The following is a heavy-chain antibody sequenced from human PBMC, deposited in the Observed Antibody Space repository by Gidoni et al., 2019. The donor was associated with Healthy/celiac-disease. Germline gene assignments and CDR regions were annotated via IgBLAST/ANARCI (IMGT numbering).Heavy chain of an antibody. CDR2: ISGSGGST. V-gene: IGHV3-23*01. D-gene: IGHD3-10*01. CDR1: GFTFSSYA. CDR3: AKDGPPLSRGYYYYGMDV. Sequence: EVQLLESGGGLVQPGGSLRLSCAASGFTFSSYAMSWVRQAPGKGLEWVSAISGSGGSTYYADSVKGRFTISRDNSKNTLYLQMNSLRAEDTAVYYCAKDGPPLSRGYYYYGMDVWGQGTTVTVSS. J-gene: IGHJ6*02.